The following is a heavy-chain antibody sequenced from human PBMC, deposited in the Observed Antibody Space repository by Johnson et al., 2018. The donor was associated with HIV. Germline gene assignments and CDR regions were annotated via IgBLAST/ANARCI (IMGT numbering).Heavy chain of an antibody. Sequence: QVQLVESGGGLVKPEGSLRLSCAASGFTFSDHYMSWIRQAPGKGLAWVSYISSSGSTIYYADSVQGRFTISRDNAKNSLYLQMNSLRAEDTAVYYCARDEAAASFPTRAFDIWGQGTMVTVSS. CDR3: ARDEAAASFPTRAFDI. J-gene: IGHJ3*02. CDR2: ISSSGSTI. CDR1: GFTFSDHY. V-gene: IGHV3-11*04. D-gene: IGHD6-13*01.